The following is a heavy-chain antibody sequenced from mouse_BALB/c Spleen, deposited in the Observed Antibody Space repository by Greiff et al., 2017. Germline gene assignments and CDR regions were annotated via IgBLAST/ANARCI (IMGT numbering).Heavy chain of an antibody. CDR3: ARAYYRYEAWFAY. J-gene: IGHJ3*01. V-gene: IGHV5-6-3*01. D-gene: IGHD2-14*01. CDR2: INSNGGST. CDR1: GFTFSSYG. Sequence: EVQGVESGGGLVQPGGSLKLSCAASGFTFSSYGMSWVRQTPDKRLELVATINSNGGSTYYPDSVKGRFTISRDNAKNTLYLQMSSLKSEDTAMYYCARAYYRYEAWFAYWGQGTLVTVSA.